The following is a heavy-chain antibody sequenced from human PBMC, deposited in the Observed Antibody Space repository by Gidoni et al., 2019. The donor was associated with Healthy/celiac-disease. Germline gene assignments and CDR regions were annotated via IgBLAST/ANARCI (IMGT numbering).Heavy chain of an antibody. CDR1: GYTFTCSY. Sequence: QVHLVQSGAEVKKPGASVKVSCKASGYTFTCSYMHWVRQAPGQGLEWMGWINPNSGGTNYAQKLQGRVTMTRDTSISTAYMELSRLRSDETAVYYCARPFLAYSSSSKNWFDPWGQGTLVTVSS. CDR3: ARPFLAYSSSSKNWFDP. V-gene: IGHV1-2*02. D-gene: IGHD6-6*01. J-gene: IGHJ5*02. CDR2: INPNSGGT.